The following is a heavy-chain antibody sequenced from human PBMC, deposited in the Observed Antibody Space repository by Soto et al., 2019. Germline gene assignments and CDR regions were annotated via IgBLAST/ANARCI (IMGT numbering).Heavy chain of an antibody. J-gene: IGHJ4*02. Sequence: EVQLMESGGGLVQPGGSLRLSCAASGFTLSYYWMSWVRQAPGKGLEWVANIKEDGSEKYYVDSVKGRVTISRDNAQNSVFLQMNSLRGEDTAIYYCARDCSGGSCQYWGQGTLVTVSS. D-gene: IGHD2-15*01. CDR3: ARDCSGGSCQY. V-gene: IGHV3-7*01. CDR2: IKEDGSEK. CDR1: GFTLSYYW.